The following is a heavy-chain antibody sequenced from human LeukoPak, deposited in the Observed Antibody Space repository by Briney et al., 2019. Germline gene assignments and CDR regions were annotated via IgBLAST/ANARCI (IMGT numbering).Heavy chain of an antibody. CDR2: ISSSGSTI. CDR1: GFTFSSYE. D-gene: IGHD3-22*01. CDR3: ARSSGYRFSGDY. Sequence: GGSLRLSCAASGFTFSSYEMNWVRQAPGKGLEWVSYISSSGSTIYYADSVKGRFTISRDNAKNSLYLQMNSLRAEDTALYYCARSSGYRFSGDYWGQGTLVTVSS. J-gene: IGHJ4*02. V-gene: IGHV3-48*03.